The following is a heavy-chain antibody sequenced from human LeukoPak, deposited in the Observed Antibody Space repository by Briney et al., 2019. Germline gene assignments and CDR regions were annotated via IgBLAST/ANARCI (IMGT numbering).Heavy chain of an antibody. V-gene: IGHV3-43D*03. CDR3: AKGRGSSWYPLDY. CDR1: GFTFSSYA. J-gene: IGHJ4*02. D-gene: IGHD6-13*01. CDR2: ISWDGGGT. Sequence: GGSLRLSCAASGFTFSSYAMHWVRQAPGKGLEWVSLISWDGGGTYYADSVKGRFTISRDNSKNSLYLQMNSLRAEDTALYYCAKGRGSSWYPLDYWGQGTLVTVSS.